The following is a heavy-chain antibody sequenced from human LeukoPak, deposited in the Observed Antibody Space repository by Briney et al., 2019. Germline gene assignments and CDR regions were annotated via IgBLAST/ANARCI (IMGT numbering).Heavy chain of an antibody. D-gene: IGHD3-9*01. CDR1: GFTFSSYA. Sequence: GGSLRLSCAASGFTFSSYAMSWVRQAPGKGLEWVSAISGSGGSTYYADSVKGRFTISRDDPKNTLYLQMNSLRAEDTAIYYCTREEAYFDSLLAYYFDYWGQGTLVTVSS. V-gene: IGHV3-23*01. CDR2: ISGSGGST. J-gene: IGHJ4*02. CDR3: TREEAYFDSLLAYYFDY.